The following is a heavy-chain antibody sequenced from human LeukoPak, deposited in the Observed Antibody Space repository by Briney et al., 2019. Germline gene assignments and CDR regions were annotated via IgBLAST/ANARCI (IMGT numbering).Heavy chain of an antibody. CDR2: INPKSGDT. V-gene: IGHV1-2*02. J-gene: IGHJ5*02. CDR1: GYTFSGYY. CDR3: ARDGYSGRFDP. Sequence: ASVKVSCKGSGYTFSGYYMHWVRQAPGQGLEWMGWINPKSGDTKYAQKFQGRVTMTRDTSISTAYMGLSWLRADDTAVYYCARDGYSGRFDPWGQGTLVTVSS. D-gene: IGHD1-26*01.